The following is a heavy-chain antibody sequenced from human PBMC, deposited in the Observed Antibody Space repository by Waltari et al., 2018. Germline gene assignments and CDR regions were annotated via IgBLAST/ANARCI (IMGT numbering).Heavy chain of an antibody. CDR1: GFTFSGSA. D-gene: IGHD6-13*01. CDR2: IRSKANSYAT. CDR3: LAALDV. V-gene: IGHV3-73*02. Sequence: EVQLVESGGGLVQPGGSLKLSCAASGFTFSGSAMHWVRQASGKGLEWVGRIRSKANSYATAYAASVKGRFTISRDDSKNTAYLQMNSLKTEDTAVYYCLAALDVWGQGTTVTVSS. J-gene: IGHJ6*02.